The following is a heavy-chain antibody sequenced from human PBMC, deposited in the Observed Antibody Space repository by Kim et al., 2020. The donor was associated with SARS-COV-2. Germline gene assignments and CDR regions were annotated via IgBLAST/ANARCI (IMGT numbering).Heavy chain of an antibody. D-gene: IGHD1-26*01. V-gene: IGHV3-53*01. J-gene: IGHJ5*02. CDR3: ARDPTGGGYFGGWFDP. Sequence: SVKGRFTIARDKSKNTLYLQMNSLRAEDTAVYYCARDPTGGGYFGGWFDPWGQGTLVTVSS.